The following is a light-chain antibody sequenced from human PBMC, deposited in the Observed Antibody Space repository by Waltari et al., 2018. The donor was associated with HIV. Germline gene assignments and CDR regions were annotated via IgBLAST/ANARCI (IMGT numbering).Light chain of an antibody. CDR3: ATWDDTLNGVI. Sequence: QSALTQPASVSGSPGQSITISCTGTSSDVGSYNLVSWYQQHPGKAPKLMIYEVSKRPSGVSNRFSGSKSGNTASRTISGLQSEDEADYYCATWDDTLNGVIFGGGTKLTVL. CDR2: EVS. CDR1: SSDVGSYNL. V-gene: IGLV2-23*02. J-gene: IGLJ2*01.